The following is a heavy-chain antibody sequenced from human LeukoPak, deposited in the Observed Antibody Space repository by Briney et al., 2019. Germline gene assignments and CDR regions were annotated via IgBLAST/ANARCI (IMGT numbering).Heavy chain of an antibody. V-gene: IGHV4-34*01. CDR1: GGSFSGYY. Sequence: SETLSLTCAVYGGSFSGYYWSWIRQPPGKGLEWIGEINHSGSTNYNPSLKSRVTISVDTSKNQFSLKLSSVTAADTAVYYCARGQFPVGDFDYWGQGTLVTVSS. CDR3: ARGQFPVGDFDY. D-gene: IGHD1-26*01. J-gene: IGHJ4*02. CDR2: INHSGST.